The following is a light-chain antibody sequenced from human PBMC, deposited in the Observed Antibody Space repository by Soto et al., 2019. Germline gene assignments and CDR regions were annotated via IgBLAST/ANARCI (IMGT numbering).Light chain of an antibody. CDR3: HQYGDSPQT. V-gene: IGKV3-20*01. J-gene: IGKJ1*01. Sequence: EIVFTQSPGTLSLSPGERATLSCRTSQSVTTSYLAWYQQKPGQAPRLLIYGTSNRATGIPDRFSGSGSATDFTLTISRXEPEDFAVYYCHQYGDSPQTFGQGTKVDTK. CDR1: QSVTTSY. CDR2: GTS.